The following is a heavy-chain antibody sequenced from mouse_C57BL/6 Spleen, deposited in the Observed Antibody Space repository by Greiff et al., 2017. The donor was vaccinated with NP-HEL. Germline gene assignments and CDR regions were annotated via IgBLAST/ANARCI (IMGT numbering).Heavy chain of an antibody. Sequence: QVQLQQPGTELVRPGSSVKLSCKASGYTFTSYWMHWVKQRPIQGLEWIGNIDPSDSETHYNQKFKDKATLTVDKSSSTAYMQLSSLTSEDPAVYYCASSTVVGRGYWYFDVWGTGTTVTVSS. CDR1: GYTFTSYW. CDR3: ASSTVVGRGYWYFDV. CDR2: IDPSDSET. V-gene: IGHV1-52*01. D-gene: IGHD1-1*01. J-gene: IGHJ1*03.